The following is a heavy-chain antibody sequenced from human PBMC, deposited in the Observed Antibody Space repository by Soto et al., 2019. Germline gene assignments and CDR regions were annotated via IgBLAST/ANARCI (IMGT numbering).Heavy chain of an antibody. J-gene: IGHJ5*02. Sequence: ASVKVSCKASGYTFTSYYMHWVRQAPGQGLEWMGIINPSGGSTSYAQKFQGRVTMTRDTSTSTVYMELSSLRSEDTAVYYCARDFLQQLIGPRGRFDPWGQGTLVTVSS. CDR1: GYTFTSYY. D-gene: IGHD6-13*01. CDR2: INPSGGST. CDR3: ARDFLQQLIGPRGRFDP. V-gene: IGHV1-46*01.